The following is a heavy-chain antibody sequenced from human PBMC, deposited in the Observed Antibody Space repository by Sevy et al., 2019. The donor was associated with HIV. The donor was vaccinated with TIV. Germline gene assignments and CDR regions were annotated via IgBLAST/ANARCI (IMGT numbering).Heavy chain of an antibody. D-gene: IGHD6-19*01. CDR2: IRYDGSNK. Sequence: GGYLRLSCAASGFTFSSYGMHWVRQAPGKGLEWVAFIRYDGSNKYYADSVKGRFTISRDNSKNTLYLQMNSLRAEDTAVYYCAKDFVEYSNGWYNYYGMDVWGQGTTVTVSS. J-gene: IGHJ6*02. CDR3: AKDFVEYSNGWYNYYGMDV. CDR1: GFTFSSYG. V-gene: IGHV3-30*02.